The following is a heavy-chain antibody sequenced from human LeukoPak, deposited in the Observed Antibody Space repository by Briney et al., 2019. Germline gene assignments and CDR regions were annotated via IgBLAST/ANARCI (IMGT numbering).Heavy chain of an antibody. Sequence: SETLSLTCAVSGGSISSGGYSWSWIRQPPGKGLEWIGYIYHSGSTNYNPSLKSRVTISVDTSKNQFSLKLSSVTAADTAVYYCAREPIVPAAIGPRPYYYYYGMDVWGQGTTVTVSS. CDR2: IYHSGST. V-gene: IGHV4-30-2*01. J-gene: IGHJ6*02. CDR3: AREPIVPAAIGPRPYYYYYGMDV. D-gene: IGHD2-2*02. CDR1: GGSISSGGYS.